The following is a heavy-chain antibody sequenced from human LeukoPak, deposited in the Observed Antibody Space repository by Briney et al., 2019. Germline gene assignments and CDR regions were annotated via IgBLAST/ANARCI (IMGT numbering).Heavy chain of an antibody. V-gene: IGHV3-23*01. D-gene: IGHD3-22*01. J-gene: IGHJ4*02. CDR3: ARGVYDSSGYYHY. Sequence: GGSLRLSCAASGFTFSSYAMSWVRQAPGKGLEWVSAISGSGGSTYYAGSVKGRFTISRDNAKNSLYLQMNSLRAEDTAVYYCARGVYDSSGYYHYWGQGTLVTVSS. CDR1: GFTFSSYA. CDR2: ISGSGGST.